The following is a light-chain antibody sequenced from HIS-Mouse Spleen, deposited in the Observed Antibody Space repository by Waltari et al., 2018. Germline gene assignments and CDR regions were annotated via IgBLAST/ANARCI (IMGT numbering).Light chain of an antibody. Sequence: QSVLTQPPSASGTPGQRVTISCSGTSPNIGSNYVYWYQQLPGTAPKPLIQGNNRGPSGVPGRFSGSKAGTSAYLAISGLRSEDEADYYCAAWDDSLSGVFGGGTKLTVL. CDR3: AAWDDSLSGV. CDR2: GNN. CDR1: SPNIGSNY. J-gene: IGLJ3*02. V-gene: IGLV1-47*01.